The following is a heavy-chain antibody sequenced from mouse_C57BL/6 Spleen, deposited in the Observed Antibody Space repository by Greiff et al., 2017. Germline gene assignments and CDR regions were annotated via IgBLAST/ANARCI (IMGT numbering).Heavy chain of an antibody. D-gene: IGHD2-4*01. CDR1: GFSLTSYA. J-gene: IGHJ3*01. Sequence: VKLMESGPGLVAPSQSLSITCTVSGFSLTSYAISWVRQPPGKGLEWLGVIWTGGGKNYNSALKSRLSISKDNSKSQVFLKMNSLQTDDTARYYCASIYYDYDFAYWGQGTLVTVSA. CDR2: IWTGGGK. CDR3: ASIYYDYDFAY. V-gene: IGHV2-9-1*01.